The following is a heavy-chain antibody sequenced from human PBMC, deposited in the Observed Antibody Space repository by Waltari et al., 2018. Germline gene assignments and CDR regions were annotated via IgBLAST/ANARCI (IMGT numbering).Heavy chain of an antibody. CDR1: GYTLTELS. Sequence: QVQLVQSGAEVKKPGDSVKVSCKVSGYTLTELSMHWVRQVPGKGLEWMGGFAPEEGETIYAQKFQGRVTMTEDTSTDTAYMELSSLRSEDTAVYYCSTARLRGYYGMDVWGQVTTVTVSS. J-gene: IGHJ6*02. CDR3: STARLRGYYGMDV. CDR2: FAPEEGET. D-gene: IGHD5-12*01. V-gene: IGHV1-24*01.